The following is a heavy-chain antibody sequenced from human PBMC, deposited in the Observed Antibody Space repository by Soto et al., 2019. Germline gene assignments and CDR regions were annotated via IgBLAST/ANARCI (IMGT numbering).Heavy chain of an antibody. CDR2: ISYDGSNK. V-gene: IGHV3-30*03. J-gene: IGHJ4*02. CDR3: ATKIVAATSDY. Sequence: HVQLVESGGAVVQPGRSLRLSCAASGFTFSSYDMHWVRQAPGKGLEWVAVISYDGSNKYYADSVKGRFTISRDNSMNTLYLQMNSLRTEDTAVYYCATKIVAATSDYWGQGTLVTVSS. D-gene: IGHD2-15*01. CDR1: GFTFSSYD.